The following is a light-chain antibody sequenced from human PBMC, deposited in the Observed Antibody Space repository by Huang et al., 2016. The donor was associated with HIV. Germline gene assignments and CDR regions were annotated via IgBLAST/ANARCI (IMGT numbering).Light chain of an antibody. J-gene: IGKJ4*01. CDR2: GAS. Sequence: EIVLTQSPGTLSLSPGERATLSCRASQSVSNYLAWYQQKPGQAPRLLIYGASSRATGIPDRFSGSESGTDFTLTISRLEPEDFAFYYCQQYGGSPLTFGGGIKVETK. CDR1: QSVSNY. CDR3: QQYGGSPLT. V-gene: IGKV3-20*01.